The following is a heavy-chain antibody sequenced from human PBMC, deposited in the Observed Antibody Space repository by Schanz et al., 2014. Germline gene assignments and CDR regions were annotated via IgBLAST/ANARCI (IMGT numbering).Heavy chain of an antibody. J-gene: IGHJ4*02. CDR3: ARGGPAYYFDD. Sequence: EVQLVESGGGVVQPGGSLRLSCAASGFTFSSHWMHWVRQDPGKGLVWVARINSVGSNTDYADSVTGRFTISRDNAKNTLYLQMNTLRAEDTAVYYCARGGPAYYFDDWGQGTLVTVSS. CDR2: INSVGSNT. V-gene: IGHV3-74*02. CDR1: GFTFSSHW.